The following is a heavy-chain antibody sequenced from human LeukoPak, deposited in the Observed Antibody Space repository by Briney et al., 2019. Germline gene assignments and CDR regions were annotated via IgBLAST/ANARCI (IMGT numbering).Heavy chain of an antibody. Sequence: SETLSLTCAVSGYSISSGYYWGWIRQPPGEGLEWIGSIYHSGSTYYNPSLKSRVTISVDTSKSQFSLKLSSVTAADTAVYYCARLDYYDSSAYSYAFDIWGQGTMVTVSS. CDR2: IYHSGST. CDR1: GYSISSGYY. V-gene: IGHV4-38-2*01. D-gene: IGHD3-22*01. J-gene: IGHJ3*02. CDR3: ARLDYYDSSAYSYAFDI.